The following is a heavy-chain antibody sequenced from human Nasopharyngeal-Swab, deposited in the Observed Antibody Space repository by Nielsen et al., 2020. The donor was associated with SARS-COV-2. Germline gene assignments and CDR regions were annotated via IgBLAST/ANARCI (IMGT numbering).Heavy chain of an antibody. CDR1: GGSISSSNW. CDR2: IYHSGST. Sequence: SETLSLTCAVSGGSISSSNWWSWVRQPPGKGLEWIGEIYHSGSTNYNPSLKSRVTISVDKSKNQFSLKLSSVTAADTAVYYCARGDIVLMVYALSSGAFDIWGQGTMVTV. CDR3: ARGDIVLMVYALSSGAFDI. J-gene: IGHJ3*02. V-gene: IGHV4-4*02. D-gene: IGHD2-8*01.